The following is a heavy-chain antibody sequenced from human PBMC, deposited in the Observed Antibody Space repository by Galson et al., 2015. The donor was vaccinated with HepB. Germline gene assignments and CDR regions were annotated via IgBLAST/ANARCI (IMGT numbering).Heavy chain of an antibody. V-gene: IGHV3-66*01. J-gene: IGHJ6*02. CDR1: GFTVSSNY. CDR3: ARDFADYYGMDV. CDR2: IYSGGST. Sequence: SLRLSCAASGFTVSSNYMSWVRQAPGKGLEWVSVIYSGGSTYYADSVKGRFTISRDNSKNTLYLQMNSLRAEDTAVYYCARDFADYYGMDVWGQGTTVTVSS.